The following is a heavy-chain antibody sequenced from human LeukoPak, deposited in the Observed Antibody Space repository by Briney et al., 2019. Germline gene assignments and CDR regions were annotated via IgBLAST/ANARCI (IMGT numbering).Heavy chain of an antibody. J-gene: IGHJ4*02. CDR2: ISTSSSYI. D-gene: IGHD4-17*01. CDR1: GFTFSSYG. CDR3: TRDLGGYGDYGTNFDY. V-gene: IGHV3-21*01. Sequence: GGSLRLSCAASGFTFSSYGMRWVRQAPGKGLEWVSSISTSSSYIYYADSVKGRFTISRDNAKKSLFLQMNSLRAEDTAVYYCTRDLGGYGDYGTNFDYWGQGTLVTVSS.